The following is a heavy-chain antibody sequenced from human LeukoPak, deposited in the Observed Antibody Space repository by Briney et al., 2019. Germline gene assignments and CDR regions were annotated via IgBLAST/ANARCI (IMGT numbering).Heavy chain of an antibody. CDR1: GDSISSYY. CDR3: VRGNYCSGGSCYHYYYYYMDV. CDR2: IYYSGSS. Sequence: SETLSLTCTVSGDSISSYYWSWIRQPPGKGLEWIGYIYYSGSSNYNPSLKSRVTISVDTSKNQVSLKLSSVTAADTAVYYCVRGNYCSGGSCYHYYYYYMDVWGKGTTVTVSS. J-gene: IGHJ6*03. D-gene: IGHD2-15*01. V-gene: IGHV4-59*12.